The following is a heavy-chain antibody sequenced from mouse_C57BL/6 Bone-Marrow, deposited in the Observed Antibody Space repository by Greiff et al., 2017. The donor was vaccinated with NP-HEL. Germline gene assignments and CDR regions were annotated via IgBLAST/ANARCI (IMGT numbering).Heavy chain of an antibody. V-gene: IGHV1-72*01. D-gene: IGHD1-1*01. CDR3: ARLARSSYVSRYFDV. Sequence: QVQLQQPGAELVKPGASVKLSCKASGYTFTSYWLHWVKQRPGRGLEWIGRIDPNSGGTKYNEKFKSKATLTVDKPSSTAYMQLSSLTSEDSAVYYCARLARSSYVSRYFDVWGTGTTVTVSS. J-gene: IGHJ1*03. CDR1: GYTFTSYW. CDR2: IDPNSGGT.